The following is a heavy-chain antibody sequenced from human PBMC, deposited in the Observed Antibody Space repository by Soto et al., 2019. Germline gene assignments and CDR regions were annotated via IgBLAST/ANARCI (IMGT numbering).Heavy chain of an antibody. V-gene: IGHV4-39*01. Sequence: SETLSLTCTVSGSSVSSNNYYWAFIRQPPGKGLEWIGSVYNSGSTYYNPSLKSRLTVSLDTSKNQLSLSLRSVTAADTAVYYCARHPLRFSSTTSCYPDGGNFDYWGQGTLVTVSS. D-gene: IGHD2-2*01. CDR2: VYNSGST. J-gene: IGHJ4*02. CDR1: GSSVSSNNYY. CDR3: ARHPLRFSSTTSCYPDGGNFDY.